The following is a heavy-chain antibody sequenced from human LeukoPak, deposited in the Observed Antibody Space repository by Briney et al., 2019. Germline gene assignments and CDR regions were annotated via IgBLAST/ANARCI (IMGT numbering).Heavy chain of an antibody. CDR2: IYYSGST. CDR1: GGSISSYY. J-gene: IGHJ4*02. Sequence: SETLSLTCTVSGGSISSYYWSWIRQPPGKGLEWIGYIYYSGSTNYNPSLKSRVTISVDTSKNQFSLKLSSVTAADTAVYYCARGNRHSTVAPYFDYWGQGTLVTVSS. V-gene: IGHV4-59*01. D-gene: IGHD4-23*01. CDR3: ARGNRHSTVAPYFDY.